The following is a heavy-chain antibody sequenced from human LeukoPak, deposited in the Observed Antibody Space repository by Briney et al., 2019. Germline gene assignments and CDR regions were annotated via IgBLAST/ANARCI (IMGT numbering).Heavy chain of an antibody. D-gene: IGHD4-23*01. V-gene: IGHV4-34*01. CDR3: ARDYGGNSF. CDR2: INHSGST. CDR1: GGSFSGYY. J-gene: IGHJ4*02. Sequence: PSETLSLTCAVYGGSFSGYYWSWIRQPPGKGLEWIGEINHSGSTNYNPSLKSRVTISVDTSKNQFSLKLGSVTAADTAVYYCARDYGGNSFWGQGTLVTVSS.